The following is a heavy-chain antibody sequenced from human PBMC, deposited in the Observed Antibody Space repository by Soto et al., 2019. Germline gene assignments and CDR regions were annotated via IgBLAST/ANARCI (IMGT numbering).Heavy chain of an antibody. Sequence: PGGSLRLSCAASGFTLSSYDMHWVRQATGKGLEWVSAIGTAGDTYYPGSVKGRFTISRENAKNSLYLQMNSLRAGDTAVYYCARALRCSGGSCYPSVFDYWGQGTLVTSPQ. CDR1: GFTLSSYD. CDR2: IGTAGDT. V-gene: IGHV3-13*01. J-gene: IGHJ4*02. D-gene: IGHD2-15*01. CDR3: ARALRCSGGSCYPSVFDY.